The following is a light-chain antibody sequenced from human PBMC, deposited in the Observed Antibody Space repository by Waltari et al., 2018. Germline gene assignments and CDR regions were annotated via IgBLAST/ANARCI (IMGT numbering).Light chain of an antibody. CDR3: QQYGSSPPIT. CDR2: GAS. CDR1: QSVSSSY. Sequence: EIVLTQSPCTLSSSPGERATRSCRASQSVSSSYLAWYQQKPGQAPRLLIYGASSRATGIPDRFSGSGSGTDFTLTISRLEPEDFAVYYCQQYGSSPPITFGQGTRLEIK. J-gene: IGKJ5*01. V-gene: IGKV3-20*01.